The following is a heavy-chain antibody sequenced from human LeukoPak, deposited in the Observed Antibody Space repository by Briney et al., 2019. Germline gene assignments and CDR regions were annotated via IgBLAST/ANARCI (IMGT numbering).Heavy chain of an antibody. D-gene: IGHD2-21*02. CDR2: FYPEDGET. CDR3: ATGDPFCSGDCYSPFDY. J-gene: IGHJ4*02. V-gene: IGHV1-24*01. CDR1: GNTLTEIS. Sequence: ASVTVSCRLSGNTLTEISMHWVRQAPGKGLEWMGGFYPEDGETIFAQKFQGRVTMTEDTSTDTAYMELSSLTSEDTAVYYCATGDPFCSGDCYSPFDYWGQGTPVTVSS.